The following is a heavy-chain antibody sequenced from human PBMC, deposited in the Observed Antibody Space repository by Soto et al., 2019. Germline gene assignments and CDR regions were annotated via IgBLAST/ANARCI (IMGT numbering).Heavy chain of an antibody. Sequence: SETLSLTCTVSGGSISSSSYYWGWIRQPPGKGLEWIGSIYYSGSTYYNPSLKSRVTISVDTSKNQFSLKLSSVTAADTAVYYCARTHRDIVATFYYYYYMDVWGKGTTVTVSS. CDR1: GGSISSSSYY. J-gene: IGHJ6*03. D-gene: IGHD5-12*01. CDR3: ARTHRDIVATFYYYYYMDV. CDR2: IYYSGST. V-gene: IGHV4-39*01.